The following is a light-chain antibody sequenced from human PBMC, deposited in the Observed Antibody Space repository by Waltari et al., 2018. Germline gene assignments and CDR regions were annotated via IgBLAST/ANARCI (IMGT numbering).Light chain of an antibody. J-gene: IGKJ1*01. Sequence: IVLTQSPGTLPLSPGKRATLSCRASQSVSRSLAWYQQKPGQAPKLLIYGASTRATGIPDRFTGSGSGTDFSLTISSLEPEDFAIYFCQHYVRLPATFGQGTKVEIK. CDR2: GAS. CDR1: QSVSRS. V-gene: IGKV3-20*01. CDR3: QHYVRLPAT.